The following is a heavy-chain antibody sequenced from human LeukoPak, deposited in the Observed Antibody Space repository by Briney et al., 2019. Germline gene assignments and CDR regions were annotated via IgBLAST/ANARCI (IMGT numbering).Heavy chain of an antibody. D-gene: IGHD1-1*01. Sequence: GGSLRLPFPAPGFPFAARALTWFRKSPPGGLEWVHSISPGGGTTYYADYVKGRFTISRDNSNNSLFVQMNSLRAEDTAVYFCAKSRSGSANWALQIFDNWGQGTLVTVSS. CDR2: ISPGGGTT. V-gene: IGHV3-23*01. CDR3: AKSRSGSANWALQIFDN. J-gene: IGHJ4*02. CDR1: GFPFAARA.